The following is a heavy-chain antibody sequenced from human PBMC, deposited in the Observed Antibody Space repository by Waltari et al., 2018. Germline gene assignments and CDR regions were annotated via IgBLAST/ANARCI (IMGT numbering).Heavy chain of an antibody. CDR1: GGSFSGYY. CDR3: ARGSGWYSSFDY. J-gene: IGHJ4*02. CDR2: INHSGST. D-gene: IGHD6-19*01. Sequence: QVQLQQWGAGLLKPSETLSLTCAVYGGSFSGYYWSWIRQPPGKGLEWIGEINHSGSTNYNPSLKSRVTISVDTSKNQFSLKLSSVTAADTAVYYCARGSGWYSSFDYWGQGTLVTVSS. V-gene: IGHV4-34*01.